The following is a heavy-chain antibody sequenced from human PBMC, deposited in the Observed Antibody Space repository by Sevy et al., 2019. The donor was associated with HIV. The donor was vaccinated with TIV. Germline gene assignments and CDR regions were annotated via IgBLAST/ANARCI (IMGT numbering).Heavy chain of an antibody. Sequence: ASVKVSCKASGYTFSAYYIHWVRQAPGQGLEWMGWINPKSGGTNYVQKFQDRVIMTRDTSITTVYMELRRLTSADTAVYYCVRDVVDTNLPPFENLDYWGQGALVTVSS. CDR2: INPKSGGT. CDR1: GYTFSAYY. CDR3: VRDVVDTNLPPFENLDY. V-gene: IGHV1-2*02. D-gene: IGHD2-21*01. J-gene: IGHJ4*02.